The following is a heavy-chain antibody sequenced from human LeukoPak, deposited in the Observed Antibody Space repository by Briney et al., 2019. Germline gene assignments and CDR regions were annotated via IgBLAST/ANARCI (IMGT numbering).Heavy chain of an antibody. CDR3: ARGYYDSGGPRLDF. J-gene: IGHJ4*02. V-gene: IGHV1-2*04. D-gene: IGHD3-22*01. CDR2: INPNSGGT. CDR1: GYTFTACY. Sequence: GASVKVSCKTSGYTFTACYIHWVRQAPGQGLEWMGWINPNSGGTKYSQKFQGWVTMTRHTSISTTYMQLIGLTSDDTAVYYCARGYYDSGGPRLDFWGQGPLVTVSS.